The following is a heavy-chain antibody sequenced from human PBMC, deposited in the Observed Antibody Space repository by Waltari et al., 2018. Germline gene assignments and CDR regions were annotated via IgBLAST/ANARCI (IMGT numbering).Heavy chain of an antibody. CDR1: GYTFTSYY. D-gene: IGHD2-8*01. CDR2: INPSGGST. V-gene: IGHV1-46*01. Sequence: QVQLVQSGAEVKKPGASVKVSCKASGYTFTSYYMHWVRQAPGQGMEWMGIINPSGGSTGYPQKFQGGFTMTRDTSASTVYMELSSLRSEDTAMYYCAREVVLMVYAMDYYYGMDVWGQGTTVTVSS. J-gene: IGHJ6*02. CDR3: AREVVLMVYAMDYYYGMDV.